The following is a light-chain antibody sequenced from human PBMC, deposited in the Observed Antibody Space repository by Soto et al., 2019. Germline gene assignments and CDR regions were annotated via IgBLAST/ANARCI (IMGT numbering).Light chain of an antibody. Sequence: EIVFTQSPATLSLSPWERATLSCRAIQSGSSYLAWYQHKPGQAPRLLIYDASNRATGIPARFSVSRYGTDFTRYISIIEPEDFSVYYLPQPSNWPHMFGPGTKLEIK. CDR2: DAS. CDR3: PQPSNWPHM. J-gene: IGKJ2*01. CDR1: QSGSSY. V-gene: IGKV3-11*01.